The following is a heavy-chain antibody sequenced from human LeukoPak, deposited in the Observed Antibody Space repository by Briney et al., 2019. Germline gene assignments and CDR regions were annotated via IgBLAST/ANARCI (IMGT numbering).Heavy chain of an antibody. D-gene: IGHD2-2*01. CDR2: ISAYNGNT. Sequence: ASVKVSRKASGYTFTSYGISWVRQAPGQGLEWMGWISAYNGNTNYAQKLQGRVTMTTDTSTSTAYMELRSLRSDDTAVYYCARDNIVVVPAATNYYYYYYMDVWGKGTTVTVSS. V-gene: IGHV1-18*01. CDR1: GYTFTSYG. J-gene: IGHJ6*03. CDR3: ARDNIVVVPAATNYYYYYYMDV.